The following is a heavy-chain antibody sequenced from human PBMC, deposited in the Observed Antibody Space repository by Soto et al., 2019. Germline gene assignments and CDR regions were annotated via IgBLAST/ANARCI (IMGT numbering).Heavy chain of an antibody. V-gene: IGHV4-31*03. Sequence: QVQLQESGPGLVRPSQTLSLTCTVSGGSISSGGFYWSWIRQHPGKGLECIGYIYYTGSTYYSPSLKSRVTISVDTSKNQFSLRLRSVTAADTAVYYCARGALVTPFDYWGQGTLVTVSS. CDR2: IYYTGST. D-gene: IGHD4-4*01. CDR3: ARGALVTPFDY. CDR1: GGSISSGGFY. J-gene: IGHJ4*02.